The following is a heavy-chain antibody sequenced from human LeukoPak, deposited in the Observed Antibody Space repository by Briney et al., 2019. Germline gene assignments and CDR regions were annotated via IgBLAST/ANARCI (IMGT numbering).Heavy chain of an antibody. CDR2: ISSGSSYI. CDR1: GFTFSSYS. V-gene: IGHV3-21*01. J-gene: IGHJ3*02. D-gene: IGHD6-13*01. Sequence: PGGALRLSCAASGFTFSSYSMNWVGQAPGKGLEWVSSISSGSSYIYNGDSLKGRFTISSDNAKNSLYLQMNSLRAEDTAVYYCARRVASANDAFAICGQGTMVTAAS. CDR3: ARRVASANDAFAI.